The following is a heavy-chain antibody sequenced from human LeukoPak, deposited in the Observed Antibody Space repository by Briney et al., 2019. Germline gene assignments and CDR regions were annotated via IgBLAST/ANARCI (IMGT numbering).Heavy chain of an antibody. CDR1: GGSISSGGYY. CDR2: VYYSGST. CDR3: ARDTLPRY. V-gene: IGHV4-31*03. J-gene: IGHJ4*02. Sequence: PSQTRSLTCTVSGGSISSGGYYWSWIRQHPGKGLEWIGYVYYSGSTYYNPSLRSRVTISIDTSKNQFSLMLTSVTAADTAVYYCARDTLPRYWGQGTLVTVSS.